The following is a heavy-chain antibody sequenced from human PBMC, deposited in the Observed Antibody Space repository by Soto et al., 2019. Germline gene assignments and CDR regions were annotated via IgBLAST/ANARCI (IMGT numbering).Heavy chain of an antibody. Sequence: EVQLLESGGGLVQPGGSLRLSCAASGFTFSSYAMSWVRQAPGKGLEWVSAISGSGGSTYYADSVKGRFTISRDNXKNTLYLQMNSLRAEDTAVYYCAKYLTGTHSLLLNWGQGTLVTVSS. J-gene: IGHJ4*02. CDR2: ISGSGGST. CDR3: AKYLTGTHSLLLN. CDR1: GFTFSSYA. V-gene: IGHV3-23*01. D-gene: IGHD1-1*01.